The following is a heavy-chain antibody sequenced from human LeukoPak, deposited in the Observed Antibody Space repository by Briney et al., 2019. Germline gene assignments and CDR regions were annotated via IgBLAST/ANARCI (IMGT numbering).Heavy chain of an antibody. D-gene: IGHD6-6*01. CDR1: GGSISSGSYY. CDR2: MYPSGSS. J-gene: IGHJ6*03. V-gene: IGHV4-61*02. Sequence: PSETLSLTCTVSGGSISSGSYYWGWIRQPPGKGLEWIVRMYPSGSSNYNPSLKSRVTISLDTSKNQFSLNLSSVTAADTAMYYCARGESSSSALYYYYYYMDVWGKGTTVTVSS. CDR3: ARGESSSSALYYYYYYMDV.